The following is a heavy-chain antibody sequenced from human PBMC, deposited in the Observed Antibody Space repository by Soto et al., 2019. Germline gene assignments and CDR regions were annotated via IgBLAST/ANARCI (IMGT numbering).Heavy chain of an antibody. D-gene: IGHD1-26*01. Sequence: ASVKVSCKASGYTFTSYGISWVRQAPGQGLEWVGWISAYNGNTNYAQKLQGRVTMTTDTSTSTAYMELRSLGSDDTAVYYCARVPPLYSGSYYYYYGMDVWGQGTTVTVSS. CDR3: ARVPPLYSGSYYYYYGMDV. J-gene: IGHJ6*02. CDR2: ISAYNGNT. CDR1: GYTFTSYG. V-gene: IGHV1-18*01.